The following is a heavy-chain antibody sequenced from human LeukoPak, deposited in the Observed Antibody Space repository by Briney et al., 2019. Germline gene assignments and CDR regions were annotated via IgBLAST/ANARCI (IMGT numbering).Heavy chain of an antibody. CDR1: GYTFTGYY. Sequence: ASVQVSCKASGYTFTGYYLHWLRQAPGQGLEWMGWINANSGSTEYAQKFQGRVTVTRDTSISTAYMELSSLKSDDTAVYYCTREDYWGQGTQVTVSS. V-gene: IGHV1-2*02. CDR3: TREDY. J-gene: IGHJ4*02. CDR2: INANSGST.